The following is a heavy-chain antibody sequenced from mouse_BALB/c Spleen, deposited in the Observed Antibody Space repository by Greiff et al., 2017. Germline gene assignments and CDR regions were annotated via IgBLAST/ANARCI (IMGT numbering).Heavy chain of an antibody. Sequence: QVQLQQSGPELVKPGASVRISCTASGYTFTSYYIHWVQQRPGQGLEWIGWIYPGNVNTKYNEKFKGKATLTADKSSSTAYMQLSSLTSEDSAVYVYARMTTGPYYFDYWGQGTTRTVSS. CDR2: IYPGNVNT. V-gene: IGHV1S56*01. CDR1: GYTFTSYY. D-gene: IGHD2-13*01. J-gene: IGHJ2*01. CDR3: ARMTTGPYYFDY.